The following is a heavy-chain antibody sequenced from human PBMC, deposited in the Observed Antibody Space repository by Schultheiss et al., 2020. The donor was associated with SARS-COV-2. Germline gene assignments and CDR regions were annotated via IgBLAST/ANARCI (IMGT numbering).Heavy chain of an antibody. Sequence: SVKVSCKASGGTFSSYAISWVRQAPGQGLEWMGGIIPIFGTANYAQNFQGRVTMTTDKSTSTANMELRSLRSDDTAVYYCARGRYVAAAGYYFDSWGQGTLVTVSS. CDR2: IIPIFGTA. J-gene: IGHJ4*02. D-gene: IGHD6-13*01. CDR1: GGTFSSYA. V-gene: IGHV1-69*05. CDR3: ARGRYVAAAGYYFDS.